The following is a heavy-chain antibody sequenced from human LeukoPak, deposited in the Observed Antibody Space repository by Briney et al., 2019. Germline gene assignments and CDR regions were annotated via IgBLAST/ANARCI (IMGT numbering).Heavy chain of an antibody. CDR2: ISSSSYI. CDR3: ARGAPWLETDY. V-gene: IGHV3-21*01. CDR1: GFTFSSYS. D-gene: IGHD6-19*01. J-gene: IGHJ4*02. Sequence: PGGSLRLSCAAFGFTFSSYSMNWVRQAPGKGLEWVSSISSSSYIYYADSVKGRFTISRDNAKNSLYLQMNSLRAEDTAVYYCARGAPWLETDYWGQGTLVTVSS.